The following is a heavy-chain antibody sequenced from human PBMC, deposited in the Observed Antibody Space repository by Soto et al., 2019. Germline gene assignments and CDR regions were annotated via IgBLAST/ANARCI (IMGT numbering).Heavy chain of an antibody. CDR1: GFTFSSYA. Sequence: EVQLLESGGGLVQPGGSLRLSCAASGFTFSSYAMSWVRQAPGKGLEWVSTISGSGGSTYYADSVKGRFTIFRDNSKNTLYLQMNSLRAEDTAIYYCAKDREVVTYNWFDPWGQGTLVTVSS. CDR2: ISGSGGST. V-gene: IGHV3-23*01. CDR3: AKDREVVTYNWFDP. J-gene: IGHJ5*02. D-gene: IGHD2-15*01.